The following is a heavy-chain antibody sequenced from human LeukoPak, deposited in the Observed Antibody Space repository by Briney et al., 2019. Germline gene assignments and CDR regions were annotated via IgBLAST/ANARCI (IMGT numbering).Heavy chain of an antibody. D-gene: IGHD1-26*01. CDR3: ARVPRRVGATVWFDP. CDR1: GFTFDDYG. Sequence: GGSLRLSCAASGFTFDDYGMSWVRQAPGKGLEWVSGINWNGGSTGYADSVKGRFTISRDNAKNSLYLQMNSLGAEDTALYYCARVPRRVGATVWFDPWGQGTLVTVSS. CDR2: INWNGGST. J-gene: IGHJ5*02. V-gene: IGHV3-20*04.